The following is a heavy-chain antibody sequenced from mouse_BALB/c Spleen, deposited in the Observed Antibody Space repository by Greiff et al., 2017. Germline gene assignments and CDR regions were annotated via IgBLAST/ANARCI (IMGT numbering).Heavy chain of an antibody. J-gene: IGHJ4*01. CDR2: IYPGGGYT. CDR3: ARPLYGSAMDY. V-gene: IGHV1-63*02. CDR1: GYTFTNYW. D-gene: IGHD1-1*01. Sequence: QVQLQQSGAELVRPGTSVKISCKASGYTFTNYWLGWVKQRPGHGLEWIGDIYPGGGYTNYNEKFKGKATLTADTSSSTAYMQLSSLTSEDSAVYFCARPLYGSAMDYWGQGTSGTVSS.